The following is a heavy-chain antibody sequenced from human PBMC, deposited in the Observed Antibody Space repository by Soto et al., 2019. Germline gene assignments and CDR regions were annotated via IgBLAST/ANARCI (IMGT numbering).Heavy chain of an antibody. CDR3: ARAGVTPHFFDY. J-gene: IGHJ4*02. CDR2: FESGGSI. D-gene: IGHD3-3*02. V-gene: IGHV3-53*01. Sequence: GGSLRLSCAASGFSVRTNYMSWVRQAPGKGLDWVSVFESGGSIYYADSVKGRFIISRDYAKNTVYLQMNNLRAEDTAVYYCARAGVTPHFFDYWGQGTLVTVSS. CDR1: GFSVRTNY.